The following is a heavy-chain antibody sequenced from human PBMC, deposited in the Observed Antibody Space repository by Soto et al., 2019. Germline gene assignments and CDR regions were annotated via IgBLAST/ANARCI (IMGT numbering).Heavy chain of an antibody. J-gene: IGHJ4*02. CDR1: GGSVNSGSYY. V-gene: IGHV4-61*01. CDR3: ARGITGTPLRY. CDR2: VYGSEST. D-gene: IGHD1-20*01. Sequence: SETLSLTCNVSGGSVNSGSYYWTWIRQPPGKRLEWIGYVYGSESTNYNPSLKSRVTISVDTSKNQFSLKLSSVTAADTAVYYCARGITGTPLRYWGQGTLVTVSS.